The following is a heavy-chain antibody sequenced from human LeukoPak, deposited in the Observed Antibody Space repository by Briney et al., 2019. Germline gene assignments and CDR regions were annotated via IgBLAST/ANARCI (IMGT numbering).Heavy chain of an antibody. Sequence: GGPLRLSYTASGFTFSDYWMTSVRQAPGKGPACVANIKQDGSQRYYVDSVRGRFTISRDNTTNSLFLQMNGLRAEDTAVYYCARRGGSSSRRSPIDYWGQGTLVTVSS. CDR3: ARRGGSSSRRSPIDY. CDR1: GFTFSDYW. CDR2: IKQDGSQR. D-gene: IGHD6-6*01. J-gene: IGHJ4*02. V-gene: IGHV3-7*01.